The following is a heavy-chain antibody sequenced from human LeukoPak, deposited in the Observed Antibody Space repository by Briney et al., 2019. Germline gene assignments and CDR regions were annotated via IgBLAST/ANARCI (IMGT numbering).Heavy chain of an antibody. CDR2: RNLNSGNT. Sequence: ASVKLSFKASVYTCTIYGINWVRHPTRQGLEWMWLRNLNSGNTAYAQQFQGRVIMTTNNSISTAYTELSSLRSDDTAVDYCGTARPQRNIVVVVDARYNWFDPWGQGTLVTVSS. D-gene: IGHD2-15*01. CDR1: VYTCTIYG. CDR3: GTARPQRNIVVVVDARYNWFDP. V-gene: IGHV1-8*01. J-gene: IGHJ5*02.